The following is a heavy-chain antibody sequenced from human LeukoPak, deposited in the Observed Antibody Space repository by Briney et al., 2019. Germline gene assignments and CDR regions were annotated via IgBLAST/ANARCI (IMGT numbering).Heavy chain of an antibody. Sequence: SETLSLTCTVSGGSVSSGIYCWGWIRQPPGKGLEWIGYFYYSGSANYNPSLKSRVTISVDTSKNHFSLKLTSVTAADTAVYYCARAAHRGSYVWFDPWGQGTLVTASS. D-gene: IGHD1-26*01. CDR1: GGSVSSGIYC. V-gene: IGHV4-61*03. J-gene: IGHJ5*02. CDR2: FYYSGSA. CDR3: ARAAHRGSYVWFDP.